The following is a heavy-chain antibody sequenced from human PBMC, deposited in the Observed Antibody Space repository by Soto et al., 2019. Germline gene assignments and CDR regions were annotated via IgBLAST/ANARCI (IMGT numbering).Heavy chain of an antibody. CDR3: ARGGFGEPWYYMDV. Sequence: GGSLRLSCAASGFSFDDYGMSWVRQAPGKGLEWVSGINWNGGSTGYADSVKGRFTISRDNAKNSLYLQMNSLRAEDTALFHCARGGFGEPWYYMDVWGKGTTVTVSS. D-gene: IGHD3-10*01. CDR2: INWNGGST. CDR1: GFSFDDYG. V-gene: IGHV3-20*01. J-gene: IGHJ6*03.